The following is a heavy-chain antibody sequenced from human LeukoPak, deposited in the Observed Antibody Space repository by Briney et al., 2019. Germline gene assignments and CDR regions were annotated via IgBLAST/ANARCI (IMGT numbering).Heavy chain of an antibody. CDR3: ARHGSGSYYNDKDWFDP. J-gene: IGHJ5*02. V-gene: IGHV4-34*01. CDR1: GASFSGYY. Sequence: PSETLSLTCAVSGASFSGYYWTWIRQPPGKGLEWIGEIDHSGSTNYNPSLKSRVTISVDTSKNQFSLKLSSVTAADTAVYYCARHGSGSYYNDKDWFDPWGQGTLVTVSS. D-gene: IGHD3-10*01. CDR2: IDHSGST.